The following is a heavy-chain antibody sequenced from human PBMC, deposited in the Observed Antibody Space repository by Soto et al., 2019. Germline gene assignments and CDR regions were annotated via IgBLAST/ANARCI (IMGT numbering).Heavy chain of an antibody. J-gene: IGHJ6*02. D-gene: IGHD2-15*01. CDR3: AKDGYYCSGGSCYSTYYYYGMDV. CDR1: GFTFSSYA. V-gene: IGHV3-23*01. CDR2: ISGSGGST. Sequence: EVQLLESGGGLVQPGGSLRLSCAASGFTFSSYAMSWVRQAPGKGLEWVSAISGSGGSTYYADSVKGRFTISRDNSKNTLYLQMNRLRAEDTAVYYCAKDGYYCSGGSCYSTYYYYGMDVWGQGTTVTVSS.